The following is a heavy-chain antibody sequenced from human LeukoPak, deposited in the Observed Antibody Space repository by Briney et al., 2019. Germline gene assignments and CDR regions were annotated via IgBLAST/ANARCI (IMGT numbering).Heavy chain of an antibody. V-gene: IGHV1-2*02. Sequence: ASVKVSFKTSGYTFTDYYLHWVRQAPGQGLEWMGWINPNSGGTSSAQKFQGRVTMTRDTSITTVYMEVSWLTSDDTAIYYCARADRLHGGPYLIGPWGQGTLVTVSS. CDR2: INPNSGGT. CDR1: GYTFTDYY. CDR3: ARADRLHGGPYLIGP. J-gene: IGHJ5*02. D-gene: IGHD2-21*01.